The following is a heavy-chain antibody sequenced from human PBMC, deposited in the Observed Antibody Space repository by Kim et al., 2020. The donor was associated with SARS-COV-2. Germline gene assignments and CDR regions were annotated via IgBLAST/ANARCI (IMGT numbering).Heavy chain of an antibody. V-gene: IGHV4-59*01. J-gene: IGHJ6*02. CDR3: ARDSSSYDISQGDGMDV. D-gene: IGHD3-9*01. CDR1: GGSISSYY. Sequence: SETLSLTCTVSGGSISSYYWSWIRQPPGKGLEWIGYIYYSGSTNYNPSLKSRVTISVDTSKNQFSLKLSSVTAADTAVYYCARDSSSYDISQGDGMDVWGQGTTVTVSS. CDR2: IYYSGST.